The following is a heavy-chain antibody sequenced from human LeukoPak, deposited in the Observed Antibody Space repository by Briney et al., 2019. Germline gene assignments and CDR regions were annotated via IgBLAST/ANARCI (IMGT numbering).Heavy chain of an antibody. J-gene: IGHJ4*02. CDR2: INPSGGST. D-gene: IGHD3-22*01. Sequence: ASVKVSCKASGYTFTSYYMHWVRQAPGQGLEWMGIINPSGGSTSYAQKFQGKITMTEATSKDTAYMELSSLRSEDTAVYYCATPYYYDSSGYVGYFDYWGQGTLVTVSS. CDR1: GYTFTSYY. CDR3: ATPYYYDSSGYVGYFDY. V-gene: IGHV1-46*01.